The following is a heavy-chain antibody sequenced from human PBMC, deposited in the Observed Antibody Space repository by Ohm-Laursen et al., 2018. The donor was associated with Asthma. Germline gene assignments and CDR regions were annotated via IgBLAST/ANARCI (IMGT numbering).Heavy chain of an antibody. Sequence: SDTLSLTWTVSGGSISPGSYFWGWVRQPPGKGLEWIGSIYYSGNTYYNPSLNSRVTISLDTSKSHFSLKLSSVTAADTAVYFCARHWGSPSGRYWFESWGQGTLVTVSS. CDR1: GGSISPGSYF. CDR3: ARHWGSPSGRYWFES. V-gene: IGHV4-39*01. J-gene: IGHJ5*01. D-gene: IGHD1-26*01. CDR2: IYYSGNT.